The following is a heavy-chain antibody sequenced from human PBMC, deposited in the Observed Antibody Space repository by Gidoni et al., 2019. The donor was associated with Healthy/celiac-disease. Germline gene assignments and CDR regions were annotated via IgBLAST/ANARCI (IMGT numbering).Heavy chain of an antibody. Sequence: EVQLLESGGGLVQPGGSLRLSCAASGFTFSSYAMIWVRQATGKGLAWVSAISGSGGSTYYADSVKGRFTISRDNSKNTLYLQMNSLRAEDTAVYYCAKDLILGYYYDSSGYPTGFDYWGQGTLVTVSS. J-gene: IGHJ4*02. D-gene: IGHD3-22*01. V-gene: IGHV3-23*01. CDR1: GFTFSSYA. CDR3: AKDLILGYYYDSSGYPTGFDY. CDR2: ISGSGGST.